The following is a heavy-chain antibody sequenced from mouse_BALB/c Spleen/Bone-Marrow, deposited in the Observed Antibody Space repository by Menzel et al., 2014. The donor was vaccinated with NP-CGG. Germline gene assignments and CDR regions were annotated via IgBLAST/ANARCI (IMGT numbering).Heavy chain of an antibody. D-gene: IGHD2-3*01. CDR1: GFDLSRYW. CDR3: ARPLYDGYYVWFAY. J-gene: IGHJ3*01. Sequence: EVQVVESGGGLVQPGGSLKLSCAASGFDLSRYWMSWVRQAPGKGLEWIREINPDSSTINYTPSLKDKFIISRDNAKNTLYLQMSKVRSEDTALYYCARPLYDGYYVWFAYWGQGTLVTVSA. CDR2: INPDSSTI. V-gene: IGHV4-1*02.